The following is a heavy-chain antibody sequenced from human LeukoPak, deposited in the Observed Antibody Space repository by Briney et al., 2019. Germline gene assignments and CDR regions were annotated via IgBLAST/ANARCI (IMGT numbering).Heavy chain of an antibody. D-gene: IGHD6-19*01. J-gene: IGHJ4*02. CDR3: ARGRVVVAGTLPFDY. CDR1: GGSFSGYY. V-gene: IGHV4-34*01. Sequence: PSETLSLTCAVYGGSFSGYYWSWNRQPPGKGLEWIGEINHSGSTNYNPSLKSRVTISADTSKNQFSLKLSSVTAADTAVYYCARGRVVVAGTLPFDYWGQGTLVTVSS. CDR2: INHSGST.